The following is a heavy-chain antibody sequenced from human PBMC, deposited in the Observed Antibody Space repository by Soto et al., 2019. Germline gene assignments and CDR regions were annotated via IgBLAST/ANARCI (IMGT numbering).Heavy chain of an antibody. CDR3: ARDVLGAPLRSPYPRGV. CDR2: IKQDGSEK. J-gene: IGHJ6*02. Sequence: EVQLVESGGGLVQPGGSLRLSCAASGFTFSNYWMNWVRQAPGKGLEWVANIKQDGSEKYYVDSVKGRFTISRDNAENSFYVHMDSLRADDPAVYYCARDVLGAPLRSPYPRGVWGQGPPVPISS. D-gene: IGHD3-16*01. CDR1: GFTFSNYW. V-gene: IGHV3-7*01.